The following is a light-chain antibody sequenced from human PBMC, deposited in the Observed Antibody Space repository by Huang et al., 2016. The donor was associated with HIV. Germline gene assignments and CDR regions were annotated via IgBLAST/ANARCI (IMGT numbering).Light chain of an antibody. J-gene: IGKJ4*01. V-gene: IGKV3-20*01. CDR2: GAA. CDR1: QSVSSSY. CDR3: QQYGSPTGLT. Sequence: EIVLTQSPGTLSLSPGERATLSCRASQSVSSSYLAWYQQKPDQAPRLLIYGAASRATGVPDRFSGSGSGTDFTLIISRLEPEDFAVYYCQQYGSPTGLTFGGGTKVDIK.